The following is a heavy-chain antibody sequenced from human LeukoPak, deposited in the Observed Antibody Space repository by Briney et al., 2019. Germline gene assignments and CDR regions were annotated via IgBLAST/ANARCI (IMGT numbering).Heavy chain of an antibody. CDR1: GFTFSSYA. J-gene: IGHJ4*02. Sequence: PGGSLRLSCAASGFTFSSYAMHWVRQAPGKGLEWMAVISYDGSNKYYADSVKGRFTISRDNSKNTLYLQMNSLRAEDTAVYYCARDLTTVTTTISDYWGQGTLVTVSS. CDR2: ISYDGSNK. D-gene: IGHD4-17*01. V-gene: IGHV3-30*04. CDR3: ARDLTTVTTTISDY.